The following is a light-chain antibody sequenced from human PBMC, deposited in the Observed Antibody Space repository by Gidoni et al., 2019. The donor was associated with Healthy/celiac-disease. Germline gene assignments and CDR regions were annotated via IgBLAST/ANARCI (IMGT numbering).Light chain of an antibody. J-gene: IGLJ2*01. CDR3: QTWGTGIVV. CDR2: LNSDGSH. Sequence: QLVPTQSPSASASLGASVKLTCTLSSGHSSDAIAWHQQQPEKGPRYLMKLNSDGSHSKGDGISDRFSGSSSGAERYLTISSLQSEDEADYYCQTWGTGIVVFGGGTKLTVL. V-gene: IGLV4-69*01. CDR1: SGHSSDA.